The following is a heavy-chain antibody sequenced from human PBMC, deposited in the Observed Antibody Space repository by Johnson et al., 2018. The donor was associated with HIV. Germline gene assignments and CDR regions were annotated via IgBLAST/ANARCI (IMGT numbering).Heavy chain of an antibody. CDR2: IYSGGGT. CDR3: ARERRAGVKGAFDI. V-gene: IGHV3-20*04. Sequence: VQLVESGGGEVRPGGSLRLSCAASGFSFDDYGMSWVRQAAGKGLEWVSVIYSGGGTYYADAVKGRFTISRDNAKNSLYLQMNSLRVEDTALYYCARERRAGVKGAFDIWGQGTMVTVSS. J-gene: IGHJ3*02. CDR1: GFSFDDYG. D-gene: IGHD2-21*01.